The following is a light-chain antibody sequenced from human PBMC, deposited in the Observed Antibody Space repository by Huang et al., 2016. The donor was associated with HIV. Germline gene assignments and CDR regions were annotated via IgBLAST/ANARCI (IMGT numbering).Light chain of an antibody. CDR3: QQYGNSPYT. J-gene: IGKJ2*01. V-gene: IGKV3-20*01. CDR2: SAS. Sequence: EVVLTQSPDTLSLSPGERVTLSCRASQSVSSSYLAWYQQKPGQAPRLRMYSASSRATGIPDRFSGSGSGTDFTLTIARLAPEDFAVYYCQQYGNSPYTFGQGTHLEI. CDR1: QSVSSSY.